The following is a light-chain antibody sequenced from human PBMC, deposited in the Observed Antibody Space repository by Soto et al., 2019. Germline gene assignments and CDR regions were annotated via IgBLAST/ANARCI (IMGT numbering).Light chain of an antibody. V-gene: IGLV2-14*01. J-gene: IGLJ2*01. CDR1: SSDIXTYKY. CDR2: EVS. Sequence: QSVLTQPASVSGSPGQSITISCTGTSSDIXTYKYVSWFQXHPGKAPKLIIFEVSNRPSGISDRFSGFKSANTAYLTISGVQPEDEADYHCSSYTTIKTVVFGGGTKLTVL. CDR3: SSYTTIKTVV.